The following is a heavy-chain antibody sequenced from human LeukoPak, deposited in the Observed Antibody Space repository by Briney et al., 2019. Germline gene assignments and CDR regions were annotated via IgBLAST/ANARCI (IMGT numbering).Heavy chain of an antibody. D-gene: IGHD3-22*01. CDR3: ARDPEDYYDSSAYYDGLDM. V-gene: IGHV3-7*01. Sequence: GGSLRLSCAASGFTFSSYAMHWVRQAPGKGLEWVANIKHDGSVQYCVDSVKGRFTISRDNAKNSLYLQMNSLRAEDTAVYYCARDPEDYYDSSAYYDGLDMWGQGTMVTVFS. CDR1: GFTFSSYA. CDR2: IKHDGSVQ. J-gene: IGHJ3*02.